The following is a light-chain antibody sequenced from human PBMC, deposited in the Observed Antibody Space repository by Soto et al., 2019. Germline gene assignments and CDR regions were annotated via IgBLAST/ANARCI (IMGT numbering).Light chain of an antibody. Sequence: EIVLTQSPGTLSLSPGERATLSCRASQSVSSSYLAWYQQKPGQAPRLLIYGASSRATGIPDRFSGSGSGTDFTFTISILEPEDFAVYYCQQYGSSPLTFGQGTKVEIK. CDR1: QSVSSSY. V-gene: IGKV3-20*01. CDR2: GAS. J-gene: IGKJ1*01. CDR3: QQYGSSPLT.